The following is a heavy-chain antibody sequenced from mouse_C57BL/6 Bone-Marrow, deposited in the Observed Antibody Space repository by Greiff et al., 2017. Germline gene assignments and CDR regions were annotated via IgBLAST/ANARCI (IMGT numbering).Heavy chain of an antibody. CDR3: ASLSWDENYFDY. CDR2: ISNLAYSI. D-gene: IGHD4-1*01. V-gene: IGHV5-15*01. Sequence: EVKLMESGGGLVQPGGSLKLSCAASGFTFSDYGMAWVRQAPRKGPEWVAFISNLAYSIYYADTVTGRFTITRENAKSTLYLEMSSRRSEDTAMYYCASLSWDENYFDYWGQGTTLTVSS. J-gene: IGHJ2*01. CDR1: GFTFSDYG.